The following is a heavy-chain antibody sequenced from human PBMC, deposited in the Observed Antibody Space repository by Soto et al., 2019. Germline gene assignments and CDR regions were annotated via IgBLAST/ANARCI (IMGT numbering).Heavy chain of an antibody. CDR1: GYTFFGSF. CDR3: AAVVGTTTYYYYGIDV. CDR2: INPNSGAT. D-gene: IGHD1-26*01. Sequence: GASVKVSCKASGYTFFGSFMHWVRQAPGQGLEWMGWINPNSGATNYAQKFQGRVTMTRDTSISTAFMDLSRLRSDDTAVYYCAAVVGTTTYYYYGIDVWGQGTTVTVSS. V-gene: IGHV1-2*02. J-gene: IGHJ6*02.